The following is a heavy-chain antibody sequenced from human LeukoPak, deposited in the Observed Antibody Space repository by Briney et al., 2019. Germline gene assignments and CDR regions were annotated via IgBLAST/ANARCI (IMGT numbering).Heavy chain of an antibody. CDR1: GYTFTTYG. CDR2: ISPYNGNT. J-gene: IGHJ4*02. V-gene: IGHV1-18*01. CDR3: ARDRAVVVAATDY. Sequence: ASVKVSCKASGYTFTTYGISWVRQAPGQGLEWMGWISPYNGNTNYAQKLQGRVTMTTDTSTSTSYMELRSLRSDDTAVYYCARDRAVVVAATDYWGQGTLVTVSS. D-gene: IGHD2-15*01.